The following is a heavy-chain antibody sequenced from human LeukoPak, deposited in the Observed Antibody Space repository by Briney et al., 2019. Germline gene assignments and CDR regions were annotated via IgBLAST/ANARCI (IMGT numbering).Heavy chain of an antibody. Sequence: GSLRLSCAASGFTFSSYSMNWVRQAPGKGLEWVSSISSSSSYIYYADSVKGRFTISRDNAKNSLYLQMNSLRAEDTAVYYCARWPYSSSYYFDYWGQGTLVTVSS. CDR2: ISSSSSYI. D-gene: IGHD6-6*01. CDR3: ARWPYSSSYYFDY. J-gene: IGHJ4*02. V-gene: IGHV3-21*01. CDR1: GFTFSSYS.